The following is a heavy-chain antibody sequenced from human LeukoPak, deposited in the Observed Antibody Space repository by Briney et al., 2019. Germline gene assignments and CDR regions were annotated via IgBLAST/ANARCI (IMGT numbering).Heavy chain of an antibody. D-gene: IGHD6-13*01. J-gene: IGHJ5*02. CDR1: GGSLSGYY. CDR2: INHSGST. Sequence: PSETLSLTCAVYGGSLSGYYWTWIRQSPGKGLEWIGQINHSGSTNYNPSLKSRVTISVDTSKNQFSLKLSSVTAADTAVYYCASQRIAAAGRGFDPWGQGTLVTVSS. CDR3: ASQRIAAAGRGFDP. V-gene: IGHV4-34*01.